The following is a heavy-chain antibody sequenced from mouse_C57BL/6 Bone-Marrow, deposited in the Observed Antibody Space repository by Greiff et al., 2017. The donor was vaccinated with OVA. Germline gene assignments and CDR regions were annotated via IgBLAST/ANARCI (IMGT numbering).Heavy chain of an antibody. CDR3: AKEGGYYSNTWFAY. V-gene: IGHV1-53*01. CDR1: GYTFTSYW. D-gene: IGHD2-5*01. J-gene: IGHJ3*01. Sequence: QVQLQQSGTELVKPGASVKLSCKASGYTFTSYWMHWVKQRPGQGLEWIGNINPSNGGTNYNEKFKSKATLTVDKSSSTAYMQLSSLTSEDSAVYYCAKEGGYYSNTWFAYWGQGTLVTVSA. CDR2: INPSNGGT.